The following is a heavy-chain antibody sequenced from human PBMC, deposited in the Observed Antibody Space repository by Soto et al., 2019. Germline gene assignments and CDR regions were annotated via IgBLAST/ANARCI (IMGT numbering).Heavy chain of an antibody. V-gene: IGHV4-34*01. CDR2: INHSGST. D-gene: IGHD6-6*01. J-gene: IGHJ5*02. Sequence: PSETLSLTCAVYGGSFSGYYWSWIRQPPGKGLEWIGEINHSGSTNYNPSLKSRVTISVDTSKNQFSLKLSSVTAADTAVYYCARGLAARLNWFDPWGQGTLVTVSS. CDR3: ARGLAARLNWFDP. CDR1: GGSFSGYY.